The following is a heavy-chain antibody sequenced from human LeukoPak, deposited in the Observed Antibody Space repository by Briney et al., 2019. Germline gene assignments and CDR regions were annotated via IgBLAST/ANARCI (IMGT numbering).Heavy chain of an antibody. J-gene: IGHJ4*02. D-gene: IGHD1-26*01. CDR3: AKVPGGWELLPYDY. CDR2: ISGSGGIT. Sequence: QSGGSLRLSCAASGFTFNSYALSWVRQAPGKGLEWVSGISGSGGITYYADPVMGRFTISKDNSKSTMYLQMNSLRAEDTAVYYCAKVPGGWELLPYDYWGQGTLVTVSS. V-gene: IGHV3-23*01. CDR1: GFTFNSYA.